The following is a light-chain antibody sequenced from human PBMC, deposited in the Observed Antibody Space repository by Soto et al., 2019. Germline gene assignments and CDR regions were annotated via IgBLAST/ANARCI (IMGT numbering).Light chain of an antibody. V-gene: IGLV2-11*01. J-gene: IGLJ1*01. CDR1: SSDVGGYNY. CDR2: DVS. CDR3: CSYAGSSTYV. Sequence: QSVLTQPRSVSGSPGQSVTISCTGTSSDVGGYNYVSWYQQHPGKAPKFMIYDVSKRPSGVPDRFSGSKSGDTASLTISGLQAEDEADYYCCSYAGSSTYVFGTGTKVTVL.